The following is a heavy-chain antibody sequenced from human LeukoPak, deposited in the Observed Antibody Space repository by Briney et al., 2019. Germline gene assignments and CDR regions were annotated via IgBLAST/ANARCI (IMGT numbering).Heavy chain of an antibody. CDR2: INWNGGST. D-gene: IGHD3-10*01. CDR3: AKGVTMVRGVNNHYYYYYMDV. CDR1: GFTFDDYG. V-gene: IGHV3-20*04. Sequence: GGSLRLSCAASGFTFDDYGMSWVRQAPGKGREWVSGINWNGGSTGYADSVKGRFTISRDNSKNTLYLQMNSLRAEDTAVYYCAKGVTMVRGVNNHYYYYYMDVWGKGTTVTVSS. J-gene: IGHJ6*03.